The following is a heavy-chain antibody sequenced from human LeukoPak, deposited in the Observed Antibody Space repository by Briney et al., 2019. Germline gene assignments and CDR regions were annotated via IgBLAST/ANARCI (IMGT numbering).Heavy chain of an antibody. CDR2: ITNNGDST. Sequence: GGSLRPSCVASGFTFSTYPMHWVRQAPGKGLEYVSAITNNGDSTYHANSVKGRFTISRDNSKNTLYLQMGSLRAEDMAVYYCARDNRRSGGSGSWAAFDIWGQGTMVTVSS. J-gene: IGHJ3*02. CDR3: ARDNRRSGGSGSWAAFDI. CDR1: GFTFSTYP. V-gene: IGHV3-64*01. D-gene: IGHD3-10*01.